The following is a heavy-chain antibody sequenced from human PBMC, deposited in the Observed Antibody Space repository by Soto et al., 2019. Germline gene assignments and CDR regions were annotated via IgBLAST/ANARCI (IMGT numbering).Heavy chain of an antibody. CDR2: IYWDDDK. J-gene: IGHJ4*02. CDR3: AHRQAQGIGLAGTFDS. Sequence: QITLKESGPTLVKPTQTLTLTCTFSGFSFSTTGVGVGWIRQPPGKALEWLALIYWDDDKRYSPSLKSRLTITKDTSKNQVVLTMTNMDPVYTATYYCAHRQAQGIGLAGTFDSWGQGTLVTVSS. D-gene: IGHD6-19*01. CDR1: GFSFSTTGVG. V-gene: IGHV2-5*02.